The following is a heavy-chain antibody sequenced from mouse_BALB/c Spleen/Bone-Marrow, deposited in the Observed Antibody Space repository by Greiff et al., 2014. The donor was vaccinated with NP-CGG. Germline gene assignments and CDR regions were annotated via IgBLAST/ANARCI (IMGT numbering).Heavy chain of an antibody. CDR3: TRDWDDAMDY. V-gene: IGHV6-6*02. D-gene: IGHD4-1*01. CDR1: GFTFSGYW. Sequence: EVKLVESGGGLVQPGGSMKLSCVASGFTFSGYWMNWVRQSPEKGLEWIAEIRLISNNYAPHYAESVKGRFTISRDDSKSSVYLQMNNLRAEDTGIYYCTRDWDDAMDYWGQGTSATVPS. J-gene: IGHJ4*01. CDR2: IRLISNNYAP.